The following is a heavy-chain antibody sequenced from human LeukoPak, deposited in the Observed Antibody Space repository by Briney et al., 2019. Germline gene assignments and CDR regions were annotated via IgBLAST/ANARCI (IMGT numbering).Heavy chain of an antibody. V-gene: IGHV4-34*01. J-gene: IGHJ4*02. CDR3: ARGRLYYYGSGSYYNPLADY. CDR2: INHSGST. D-gene: IGHD3-10*01. CDR1: GGSFSGYY. Sequence: KPSETLSLTCAVYGGSFSGYYWSWIRRPPGKGLEWIGEINHSGSTNYNPSLKSRVTISVDTSKNQFSLKLSSVTAADTAVYYCARGRLYYYGSGSYYNPLADYWGQGTLVTVSS.